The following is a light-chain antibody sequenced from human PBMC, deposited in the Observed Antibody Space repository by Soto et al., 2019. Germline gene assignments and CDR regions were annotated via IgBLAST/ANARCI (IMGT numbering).Light chain of an antibody. J-gene: IGKJ4*01. Sequence: EIVMTHSPATLSVSPGESAILSCRASKSVSNNLAWYQQKPGQAPRLLIYGTSTRATGIPARFSGSGSGTESTLSISSLQSEDFAIYYCQQYNNWPPLTFGGGTKVEIK. V-gene: IGKV3-15*01. CDR1: KSVSNN. CDR3: QQYNNWPPLT. CDR2: GTS.